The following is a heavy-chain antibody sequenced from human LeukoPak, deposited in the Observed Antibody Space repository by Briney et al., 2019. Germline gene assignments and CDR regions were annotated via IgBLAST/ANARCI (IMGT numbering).Heavy chain of an antibody. CDR3: ARSRHVAAAPNDAFDI. CDR2: IIPIFGTA. D-gene: IGHD6-13*01. V-gene: IGHV1-69*13. Sequence: ASVKVSCKASGGTFSSYAISWVRQAPGQGLEWMGGIIPIFGTANYAQKFQGRVTITADESMSTAYMELSSLTSEDTAVYYCARSRHVAAAPNDAFDIWGQGTMVTVSS. J-gene: IGHJ3*02. CDR1: GGTFSSYA.